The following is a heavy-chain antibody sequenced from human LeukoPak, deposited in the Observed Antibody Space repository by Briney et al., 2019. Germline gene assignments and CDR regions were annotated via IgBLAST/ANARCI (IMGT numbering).Heavy chain of an antibody. V-gene: IGHV3-30-3*01. CDR1: GFTFSSYA. CDR3: ARDGFPGYCSGGSCYGPWYFDY. D-gene: IGHD2-15*01. Sequence: GGSLRLSCAASGFTFSSYAMHWVRQAPGKGLEWVAVISYDGSNKYYADSVKGRFTTSRDNSKNTLYLQMNSLRAEDTAVYYCARDGFPGYCSGGSCYGPWYFDYWGQGTLVTVSS. J-gene: IGHJ4*02. CDR2: ISYDGSNK.